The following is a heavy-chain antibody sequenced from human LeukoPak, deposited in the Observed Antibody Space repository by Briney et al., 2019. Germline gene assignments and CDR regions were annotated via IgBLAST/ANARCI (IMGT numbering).Heavy chain of an antibody. Sequence: GGSLRLSCAASGFTFSNAWMSWVRQAPGKGLEWVGRVKSKTDGGTTDYAAPVKGRFTISRDDSKNTLYLQMNSLKTEDTAVYYCTTTPPDYDFWSGPPVWGQGTMLTVSS. D-gene: IGHD3-3*01. CDR3: TTTPPDYDFWSGPPV. J-gene: IGHJ3*01. CDR1: GFTFSNAW. V-gene: IGHV3-15*01. CDR2: VKSKTDGGTT.